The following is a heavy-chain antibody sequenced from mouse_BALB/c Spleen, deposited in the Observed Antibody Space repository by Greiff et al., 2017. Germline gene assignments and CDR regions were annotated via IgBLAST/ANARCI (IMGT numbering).Heavy chain of an antibody. V-gene: IGHV3-2*02. CDR2: ISYSGST. Sequence: EVKLLESGPGLVKPSQSLSLTCTVTGYSITSDYAWNWIRQFPGNKLEWMGYISYSGSTSYNPSLKSRISITRDTSKNQFFLQLNSVTTEDTATYYCANGGYRYDSFDYWGQGTTLTVSS. J-gene: IGHJ2*01. CDR3: ANGGYRYDSFDY. CDR1: GYSITSDYA. D-gene: IGHD2-14*01.